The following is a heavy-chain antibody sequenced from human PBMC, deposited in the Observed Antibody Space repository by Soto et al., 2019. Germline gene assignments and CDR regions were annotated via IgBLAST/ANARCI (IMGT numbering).Heavy chain of an antibody. V-gene: IGHV4-59*01. Sequence: PSETLSLTCTVSGGSISSYYWSWIRQPPGKGLEWIGYIYYSGSTNYNPSLKSRVTISVDTSKNQFSLKLSSVTAADTAVYYCARGTGIAAAGKYNWFDPWGQGTLVTVSS. CDR2: IYYSGST. CDR3: ARGTGIAAAGKYNWFDP. D-gene: IGHD6-13*01. CDR1: GGSISSYY. J-gene: IGHJ5*02.